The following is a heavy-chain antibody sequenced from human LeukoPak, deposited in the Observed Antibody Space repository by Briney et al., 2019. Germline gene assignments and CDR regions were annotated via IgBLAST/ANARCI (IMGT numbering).Heavy chain of an antibody. Sequence: GGSLRLSCAASGFTFNSYWMSWVRQAPGKGLEWVANIKQDGSEKYYVDSVKGRFTISRDNAKTSLYLQMNSLRAEDTAVYYCARDSVHGYYDSSDYSTLFDYWGQGTLVTVSS. CDR3: ARDSVHGYYDSSDYSTLFDY. CDR2: IKQDGSEK. J-gene: IGHJ4*02. D-gene: IGHD3-22*01. V-gene: IGHV3-7*01. CDR1: GFTFNSYW.